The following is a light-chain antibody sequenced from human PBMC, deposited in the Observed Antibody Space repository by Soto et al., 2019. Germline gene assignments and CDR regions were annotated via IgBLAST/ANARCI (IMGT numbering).Light chain of an antibody. CDR3: SSYTSSSPYV. CDR2: DVS. CDR1: SSDVGGYNC. J-gene: IGLJ1*01. V-gene: IGLV2-14*01. Sequence: QSALTQPASVSGSPGQSITISCTGTSSDVGGYNCVSWYQQYPGKAPKLMIYDVSNRPSGVSNRFSGSKSGNTASLTISGLQAEDEADYYCSSYTSSSPYVFGTGTKLTVL.